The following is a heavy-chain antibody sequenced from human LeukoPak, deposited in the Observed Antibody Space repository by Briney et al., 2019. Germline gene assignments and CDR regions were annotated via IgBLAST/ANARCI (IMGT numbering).Heavy chain of an antibody. CDR3: AVDYYGSGSH. CDR1: GFPFSEYW. Sequence: GGSLRLSCAGSGFPFSEYWMHWFRQAPGKGLQWISRISPDGSLTPYVDSVKGRFTISRDNSKNTMYVQMSSLRAEDTAVYYFAVDYYGSGSHWGQGALVTVSA. D-gene: IGHD3-10*01. CDR2: ISPDGSLT. J-gene: IGHJ4*02. V-gene: IGHV3-74*01.